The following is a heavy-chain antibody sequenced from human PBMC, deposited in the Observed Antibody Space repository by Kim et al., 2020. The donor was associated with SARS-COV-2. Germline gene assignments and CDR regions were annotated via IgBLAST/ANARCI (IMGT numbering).Heavy chain of an antibody. CDR2: INHSGRT. J-gene: IGHJ5*02. D-gene: IGHD3-10*01. CDR3: ARGHRGSRWYAESKSYYSDNWFDT. V-gene: IGHV4-34*01. Sequence: SETLSLTCAVSGGSLSGTYWSWIRQPPGRGLEWIGEINHSGRTNYRPSLKSRLTILGDMSKNHFSLMLTSVTGADTAVYYCARGHRGSRWYAESKSYYSDNWFDTWGQGTLVTVSS. CDR1: GGSLSGTY.